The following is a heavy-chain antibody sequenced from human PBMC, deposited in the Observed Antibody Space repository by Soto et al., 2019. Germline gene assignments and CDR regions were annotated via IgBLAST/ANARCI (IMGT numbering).Heavy chain of an antibody. CDR3: AKEDTSSGSLDY. CDR1: GFTFSDYY. CDR2: ISGSGSTT. D-gene: IGHD6-19*01. J-gene: IGHJ4*02. Sequence: PGGSLRLSCTASGFTFSDYYMSWIRQAPGKGLEWLAYISGSGSTTYYTDSVKGRFAISRDNARTSLYLQINSLRVEDSAVYYCAKEDTSSGSLDYWGQGALVTVSS. V-gene: IGHV3-11*01.